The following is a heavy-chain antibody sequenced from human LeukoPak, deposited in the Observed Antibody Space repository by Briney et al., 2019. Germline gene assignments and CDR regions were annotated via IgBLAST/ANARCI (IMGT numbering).Heavy chain of an antibody. CDR1: GGSISSYY. J-gene: IGHJ5*02. Sequence: PSETLSLTCTVSGGSISSYYWSWIRQPPGKGLEWIGYIYYSGSTNYNPSLKSRVTISVDTSKNQFSLKLSSVTAADMAVYYCARHGVGAIKNWFDPWGQGTLVTVSS. CDR3: ARHGVGAIKNWFDP. V-gene: IGHV4-59*08. CDR2: IYYSGST. D-gene: IGHD1-26*01.